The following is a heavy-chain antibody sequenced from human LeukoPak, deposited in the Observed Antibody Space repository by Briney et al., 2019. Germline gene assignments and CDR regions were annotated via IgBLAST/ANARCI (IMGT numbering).Heavy chain of an antibody. CDR3: VRGLQVRTTEVDY. Sequence: GGSLRLSCAASGFTFSIYAMGLVRQAPGKGLEWVSSITGSGGSTNYADSVKGRFTISRDNSKNTLYLQMNSLRAEDTAVYYCVRGLQVRTTEVDYWGQGSLVIVSS. J-gene: IGHJ4*02. V-gene: IGHV3-23*01. CDR1: GFTFSIYA. D-gene: IGHD1-1*01. CDR2: ITGSGGST.